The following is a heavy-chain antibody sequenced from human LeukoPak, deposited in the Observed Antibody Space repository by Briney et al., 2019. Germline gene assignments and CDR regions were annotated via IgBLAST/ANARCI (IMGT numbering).Heavy chain of an antibody. CDR3: ARTKGERQPRDWFDP. CDR2: IYPGDSDT. CDR1: GYSFTSYW. Sequence: GESLKISCKGSGYSFTSYWIGWVRQMPGKGLEWMGIIYPGDSDTRYSPSFQGQVTISADKSISTAYLQWSSLKASDPAMYYCARTKGERQPRDWFDPWGQGTLVPVSS. J-gene: IGHJ5*02. D-gene: IGHD1-26*01. V-gene: IGHV5-51*01.